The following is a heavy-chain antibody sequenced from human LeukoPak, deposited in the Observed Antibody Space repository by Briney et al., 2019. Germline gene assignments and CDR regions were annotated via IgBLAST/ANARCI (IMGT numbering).Heavy chain of an antibody. CDR1: GDSITSDRYH. Sequence: PSETLSLTCSVSGDSITSDRYHWGWIRQSPGKGLEWIGSIYYTGSTYYNPSLESRVTISVDTSKNHVFLKLGSVTAADTAVYFCASAYYYDTTGYFTWGQGTLVTVSS. CDR2: IYYTGST. V-gene: IGHV4-39*07. CDR3: ASAYYYDTTGYFT. D-gene: IGHD3-22*01. J-gene: IGHJ4*02.